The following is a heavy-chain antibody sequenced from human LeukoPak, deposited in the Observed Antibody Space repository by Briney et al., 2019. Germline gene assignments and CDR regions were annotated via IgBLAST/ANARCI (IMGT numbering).Heavy chain of an antibody. J-gene: IGHJ4*02. CDR1: GVIFSDYS. D-gene: IGHD1-26*01. CDR3: ARDGSGSYWGYFDY. V-gene: IGHV3-48*01. CDR2: ISSSSSTI. Sequence: GGSLRLSCAAPGVIFSDYSMNWVRQAPGKGLEWVSYISSSSSTIYYADSVKGRFTISRDNAKNSLYLQMNSLRAEDTAVYYCARDGSGSYWGYFDYWGQGTLVTVSS.